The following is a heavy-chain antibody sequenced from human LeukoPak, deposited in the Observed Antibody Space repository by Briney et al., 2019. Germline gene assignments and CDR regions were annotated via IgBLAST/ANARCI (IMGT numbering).Heavy chain of an antibody. J-gene: IGHJ4*02. V-gene: IGHV1-69*04. CDR2: IIPILGIA. CDR1: GGTFSSYV. D-gene: IGHD4-17*01. CDR3: ARDRIMDDLYGDYAARRGGFDY. Sequence: GASVKVSCKASGGTFSSYVISWVRQAPGQGLEWMGRIIPILGIANYAQKFQGRVTITADKSTSTAYMELSSLRSEDTAVYYCARDRIMDDLYGDYAARRGGFDYWGQGTLVTVSS.